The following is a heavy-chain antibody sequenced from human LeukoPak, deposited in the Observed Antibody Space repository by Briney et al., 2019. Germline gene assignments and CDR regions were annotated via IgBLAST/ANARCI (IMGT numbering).Heavy chain of an antibody. J-gene: IGHJ4*02. CDR1: GFTVSNNY. Sequence: GGSLRLSCAASGFTVSNNYMSWVRQAPGKGLVWVSRINSDGSSTSYADSVKGRFTISRDNAKNTLYLQMNSLRAEDTAVCYCARSGRLCDYWGQGTLVTVSS. D-gene: IGHD5-12*01. V-gene: IGHV3-74*01. CDR2: INSDGSST. CDR3: ARSGRLCDY.